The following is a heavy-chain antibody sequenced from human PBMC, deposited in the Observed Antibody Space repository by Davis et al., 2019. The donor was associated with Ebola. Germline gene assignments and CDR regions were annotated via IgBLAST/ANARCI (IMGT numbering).Heavy chain of an antibody. D-gene: IGHD6-13*01. CDR2: IYGGDT. V-gene: IGHV3-53*01. CDR3: ARDLSRQQLVPRPDY. Sequence: GGSLRLSCDASGFTVRNTHMSWVRQAPGKGLEWVSGIYGGDTHYADSVKGRFTISRDNSKNTLHLQMNSLRAEDTAVYYCARDLSRQQLVPRPDYWGQGTLVTVSS. J-gene: IGHJ4*02. CDR1: GFTVRNTH.